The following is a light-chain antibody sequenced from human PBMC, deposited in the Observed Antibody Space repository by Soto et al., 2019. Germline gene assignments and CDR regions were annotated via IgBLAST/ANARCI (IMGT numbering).Light chain of an antibody. CDR2: SDN. J-gene: IGLJ2*01. V-gene: IGLV1-44*01. Sequence: QSVLSQPPSASGTPGQRVTISCSGSSSNMGTNTVNWYQQLPRAAPKLLIYSDNQRPSGVPDRFSGSKSGTSASLAITGLQSEDEADYYCAAWDGSLNHILFGGETKVPVL. CDR1: SSNMGTNT. CDR3: AAWDGSLNHIL.